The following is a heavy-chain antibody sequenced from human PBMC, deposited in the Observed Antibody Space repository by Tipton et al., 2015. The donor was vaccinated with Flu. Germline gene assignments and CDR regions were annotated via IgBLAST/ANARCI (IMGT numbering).Heavy chain of an antibody. V-gene: IGHV3-49*04. J-gene: IGHJ4*02. CDR2: IRSRAFGGTT. CDR1: GFTFGDFV. CDR3: TRSQYDTTSRSPIRLFDY. Sequence: SLRLSCTTSGFTFGDFVMSWVRQAPGKGLEWVGLIRSRAFGGTTEYAASVNGRFTISRDDSNSIAYVQMNSLETEDTAVYYCTRSQYDTTSRSPIRLFDYWGQGTLVTVSS. D-gene: IGHD2-2*02.